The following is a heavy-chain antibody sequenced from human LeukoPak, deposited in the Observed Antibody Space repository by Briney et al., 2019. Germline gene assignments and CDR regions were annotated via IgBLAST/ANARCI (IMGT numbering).Heavy chain of an antibody. CDR1: GGSISSYY. J-gene: IGHJ4*02. Sequence: SETLSLTCTVSGGSISSYYWSWIRQPPGKGLEWIGYIYYSGSTNYNPSLKSRVTISVDTSKNQFSLKLSSVTAADTAVYYCARRGGGYAVGLFDYWDQGTLVTVSS. CDR3: ARRGGGYAVGLFDY. CDR2: IYYSGST. D-gene: IGHD5-12*01. V-gene: IGHV4-59*08.